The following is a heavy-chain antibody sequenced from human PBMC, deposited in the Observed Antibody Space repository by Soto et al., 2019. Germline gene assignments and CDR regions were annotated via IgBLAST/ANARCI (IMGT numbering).Heavy chain of an antibody. D-gene: IGHD6-6*01. CDR2: ISTSTGNT. CDR3: ARGEGMAARHDGYDI. Sequence: ASVKVSCKASGYTFTNYDVSWVRQAHGQGLEWMGWISTSTGNTNYAQKLQGRVTMTTDTSASTAYMELRSLRSDDTAVYYCARGEGMAARHDGYDIWGQGTKVTVSS. V-gene: IGHV1-18*04. CDR1: GYTFTNYD. J-gene: IGHJ3*02.